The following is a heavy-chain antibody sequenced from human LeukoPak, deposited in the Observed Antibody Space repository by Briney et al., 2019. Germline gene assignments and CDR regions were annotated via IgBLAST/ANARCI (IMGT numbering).Heavy chain of an antibody. V-gene: IGHV4-59*01. CDR1: GGSISSYY. J-gene: IGHJ3*02. D-gene: IGHD3-10*01. Sequence: SETLSLTCTVSGGSISSYYWSWIRQPPGKGLEWIGYIYYSGSTNYNPSLKSRVTISVDTSKNQFSLKLSSVTAADTAVHYCARVKDYYGSGSYYNVPGLSDAFDIWGQGTMVTVSS. CDR3: ARVKDYYGSGSYYNVPGLSDAFDI. CDR2: IYYSGST.